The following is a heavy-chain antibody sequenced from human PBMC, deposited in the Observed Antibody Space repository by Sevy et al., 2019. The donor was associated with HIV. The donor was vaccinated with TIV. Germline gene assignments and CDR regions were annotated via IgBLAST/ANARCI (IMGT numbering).Heavy chain of an antibody. V-gene: IGHV3-33*01. CDR3: ARAGKRQNSCYDYQDYYYGMDV. Sequence: GGSLRLSCAASGFTFSSYGMHWVRQAPGKGLEWVAVIWYDGSNKYYADSVKGRFTISRDNSKNTLYLQMNSLRAEDTAVNYCARAGKRQNSCYDYQDYYYGMDVWGQGTTVTVSS. CDR2: IWYDGSNK. CDR1: GFTFSSYG. D-gene: IGHD5-12*01. J-gene: IGHJ6*02.